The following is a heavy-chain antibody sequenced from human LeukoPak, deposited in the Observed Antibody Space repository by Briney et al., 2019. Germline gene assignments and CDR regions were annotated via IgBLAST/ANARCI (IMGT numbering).Heavy chain of an antibody. CDR2: IYYSGST. J-gene: IGHJ4*02. D-gene: IGHD3-22*01. Sequence: SETLSLTCTVSGGSISSSSYYWGWIRQPPGKGLEWIGSIYYSGSTYYNPSLKSRVTISVDTSKNQFSLKLSSVTAADTAVYYCARVTQPVYYYDSSGTFDYWGQGTLVTVSS. V-gene: IGHV4-39*07. CDR1: GGSISSSSYY. CDR3: ARVTQPVYYYDSSGTFDY.